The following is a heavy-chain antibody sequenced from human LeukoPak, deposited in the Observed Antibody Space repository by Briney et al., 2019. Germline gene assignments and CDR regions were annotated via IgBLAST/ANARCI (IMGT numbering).Heavy chain of an antibody. D-gene: IGHD3-16*01. CDR1: GSTFSSYA. CDR2: VSSSSTNK. V-gene: IGHV3-21*01. Sequence: PGGSLRLSCAASGSTFSSYAMNWVRQAPGKGLEWVSSVSSSSTNKFYADSVKGRFTISRDDAKNSLYLQMNSLRAEDTAVYYCVLRPGHTFPLKYWGQGTLVTVSS. J-gene: IGHJ4*02. CDR3: VLRPGHTFPLKY.